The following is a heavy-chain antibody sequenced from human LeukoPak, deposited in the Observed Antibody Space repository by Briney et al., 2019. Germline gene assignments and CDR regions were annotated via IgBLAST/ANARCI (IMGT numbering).Heavy chain of an antibody. D-gene: IGHD3-10*01. CDR1: GFTFSGYS. CDR2: ITSSSSSI. J-gene: IGHJ3*02. V-gene: IGHV3-48*02. CDR3: AGEGYYGAFDI. Sequence: GGSLILSRAASGFTFSGYSMNWVRQAPGKGLEWISYITSSSSSIYYADSVKGRFTISRDNAKNSLYLQMNRLRDEDTAVYYCAGEGYYGAFDIWGQGTMVTVSS.